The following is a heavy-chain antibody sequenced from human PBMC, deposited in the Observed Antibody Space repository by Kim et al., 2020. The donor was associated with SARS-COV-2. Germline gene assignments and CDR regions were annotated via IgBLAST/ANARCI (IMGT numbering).Heavy chain of an antibody. D-gene: IGHD2-2*01. CDR2: IYHSGST. Sequence: SETLSLTCAVSGGSISSSNWWSWVRQPPGKGLEWIGEIYHSGSTNYNPSLKSRVTISVDKSKNQFSLKLSSVTAADTAVYYCARDRLIVVVPAAMTHYYYYGMDVWGQGTTVTVSS. J-gene: IGHJ6*02. V-gene: IGHV4-4*02. CDR3: ARDRLIVVVPAAMTHYYYYGMDV. CDR1: GGSISSSNW.